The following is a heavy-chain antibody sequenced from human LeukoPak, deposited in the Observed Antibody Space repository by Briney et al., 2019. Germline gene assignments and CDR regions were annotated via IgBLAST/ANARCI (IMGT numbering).Heavy chain of an antibody. V-gene: IGHV3-9*03. D-gene: IGHD5-18*01. CDR1: GFTFDDYA. Sequence: GGSLRLSCAASGFTFDDYAMHWVRQAPGKGLEWVSGISWNSGSIGYADSVKGRFTISRDNAKNSLHLQMNSLRAEDMALYYCAKDTGRYSYGYYFDYWGQGTLVTVSS. CDR3: AKDTGRYSYGYYFDY. CDR2: ISWNSGSI. J-gene: IGHJ4*02.